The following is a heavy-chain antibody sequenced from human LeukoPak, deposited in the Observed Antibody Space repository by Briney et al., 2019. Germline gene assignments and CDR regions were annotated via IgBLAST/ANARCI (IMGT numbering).Heavy chain of an antibody. J-gene: IGHJ4*02. D-gene: IGHD5-12*01. Sequence: GGSLRLSCAASGFTFSTYWMSWVRQAPGKGLEWVAKIKQDGSEEYYVDSVKGRFTISRDNAKNSLFLQVNSLRVEDTAVYYCARGGYQQFDYWGQGTLVTVSS. V-gene: IGHV3-7*04. CDR1: GFTFSTYW. CDR2: IKQDGSEE. CDR3: ARGGYQQFDY.